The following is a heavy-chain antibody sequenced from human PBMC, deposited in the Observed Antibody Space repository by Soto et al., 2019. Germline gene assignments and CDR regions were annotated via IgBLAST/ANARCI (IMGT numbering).Heavy chain of an antibody. J-gene: IGHJ4*02. V-gene: IGHV3-48*02. CDR2: ISSSSSTI. D-gene: IGHD3-22*01. CDR1: GFTFSSYS. Sequence: EVQLVESGGGLVQPGGSLRLSCAVSGFTFSSYSMNWVRQAPGKGLEWVSYISSSSSTIYYADSVKGRFTISRDNAKNSLYLQMNSLRDEDTAVYYCARDTEGYDSSGYYYVDYWGQGTLVSVSS. CDR3: ARDTEGYDSSGYYYVDY.